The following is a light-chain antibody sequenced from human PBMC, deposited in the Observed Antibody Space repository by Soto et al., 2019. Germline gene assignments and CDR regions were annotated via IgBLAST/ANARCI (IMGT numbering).Light chain of an antibody. Sequence: DIQMTQSPSTLSASVGDRVTITCRASHSISRRLAWYQQKPGEAPNLLIYAASTLESGVPSRFSGSGSGTEFTLTITSLQPDDFATYYCQQYDTYWTFGQGTKVDIK. CDR3: QQYDTYWT. J-gene: IGKJ1*01. CDR1: HSISRR. V-gene: IGKV1-5*01. CDR2: AAS.